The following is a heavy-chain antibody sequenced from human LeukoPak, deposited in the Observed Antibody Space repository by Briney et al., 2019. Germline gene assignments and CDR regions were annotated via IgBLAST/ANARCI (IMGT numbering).Heavy chain of an antibody. V-gene: IGHV4-34*01. CDR2: INHSGST. CDR3: ARGGRVSWFDP. CDR1: GGSFRDYY. D-gene: IGHD3-16*01. Sequence: PSETLSLTCAVYGGSFRDYYWTWIRQPPGKGLEWTGEINHSGSTNYNPSLKSRVTISVDPSKNQFSLNVSSVTAADTAVYYCARGGRVSWFDPWGQGTLVTASP. J-gene: IGHJ5*02.